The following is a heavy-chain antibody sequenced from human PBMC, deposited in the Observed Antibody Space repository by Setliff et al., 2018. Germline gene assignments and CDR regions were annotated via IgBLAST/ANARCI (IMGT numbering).Heavy chain of an antibody. J-gene: IGHJ4*02. D-gene: IGHD3-10*01. CDR3: ARPPAVVRGVIRDY. CDR1: GYSFTSYW. Sequence: GESLKISCKGSGYSFTSYWIGWVRQMPGKGLEWMGIIYPGDSDTRYSPSFQGQVTISADRSTAYLQWNSLKASDTAMFYCARPPAVVRGVIRDYWGQGTLVTVSS. CDR2: IYPGDSDT. V-gene: IGHV5-51*01.